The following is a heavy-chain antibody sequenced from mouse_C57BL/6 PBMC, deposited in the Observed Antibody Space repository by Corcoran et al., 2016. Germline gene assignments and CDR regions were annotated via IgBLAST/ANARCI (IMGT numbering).Heavy chain of an antibody. V-gene: IGHV1-26*01. CDR1: GYTFTDYY. CDR3: ARGDSSGYGLNY. D-gene: IGHD3-2*02. CDR2: INPNNGGT. J-gene: IGHJ2*01. Sequence: EVQLQQSGPELVKPGASVKISCKASGYTFTDYYMNWVKQSHGKSLEWIGDINPNNGGTRYNQKFKGKATLTVDKSSSTAYMELRSLTSEDSAVYYCARGDSSGYGLNYCGQGTTLTVS.